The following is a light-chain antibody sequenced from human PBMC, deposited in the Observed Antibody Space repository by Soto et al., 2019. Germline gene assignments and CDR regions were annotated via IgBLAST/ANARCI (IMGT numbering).Light chain of an antibody. CDR2: KAS. CDR1: QTIVSL. V-gene: IGKV1-5*03. CDR3: QHYKSYPWT. Sequence: MQMTQSPSTLSGSLGDGVGITCRAIQTIVSLGAWYHHRRGEAPKLLIYKASTLKSGVPSRFSGSGSGTEFTLTISSLQPDDFATYYCQHYKSYPWTFGQGTNV. J-gene: IGKJ1*01.